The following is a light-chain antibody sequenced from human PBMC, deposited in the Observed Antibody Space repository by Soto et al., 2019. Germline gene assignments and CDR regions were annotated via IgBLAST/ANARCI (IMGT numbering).Light chain of an antibody. Sequence: DVPITHSPSSLSASVGDRVTISCRASQGIAPYLAWFQQKPGKVPKLLIYATSTLQSVVPSRFSGSGSGTDFTLTISSLQPEDVATYYCQKYNSAPLTFGGGTKVELK. CDR2: ATS. V-gene: IGKV1-27*01. CDR3: QKYNSAPLT. J-gene: IGKJ4*01. CDR1: QGIAPY.